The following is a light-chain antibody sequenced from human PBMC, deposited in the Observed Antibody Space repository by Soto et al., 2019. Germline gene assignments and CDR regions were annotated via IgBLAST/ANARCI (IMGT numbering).Light chain of an antibody. CDR2: DTS. Sequence: IVLTQSPATLSVSPGERVTLSCRASQSVSSLLDWYQQKPRQAPTLLMYDTSTRATGIPARFSGSGSGTDFTLTISSLQSEDLAIYYCQQYHIRPYTFGQGTKLEIK. CDR3: QQYHIRPYT. V-gene: IGKV3-15*01. J-gene: IGKJ2*01. CDR1: QSVSSL.